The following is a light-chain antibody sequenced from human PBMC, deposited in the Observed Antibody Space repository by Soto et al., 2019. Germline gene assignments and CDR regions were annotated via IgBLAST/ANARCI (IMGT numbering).Light chain of an antibody. CDR3: QQSYSTPWT. V-gene: IGKV1-39*01. CDR2: AAA. CDR1: QSISSY. J-gene: IGKJ1*01. Sequence: DIQMTQSPSSLSASVGARVTITCRASQSISSYLNWYQQKPGKAPKLLIYAAASLQSGVPSRCSGSGSGTDFTLTISSLQPEDFATYYCQQSYSTPWTFGQGTKVDIK.